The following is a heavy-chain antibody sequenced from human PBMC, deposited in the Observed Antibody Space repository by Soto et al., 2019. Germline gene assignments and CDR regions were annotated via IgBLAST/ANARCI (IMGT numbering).Heavy chain of an antibody. V-gene: IGHV3-30*03. D-gene: IGHD6-25*01. CDR2: ISDDGSNK. CDR3: ATEGGCRTESPLYSYGIEV. CDR1: GFTLSKYG. Sequence: PGWSLRLSCAASGFTLSKYGMHWVRQAPGKGLEWVAFISDDGSNKYYADYVKGRLTISRDNSKNTLYLQMNSLRLEDTAVYYCATEGGCRTESPLYSYGIEVWGQVIMVTVS. J-gene: IGHJ6*02.